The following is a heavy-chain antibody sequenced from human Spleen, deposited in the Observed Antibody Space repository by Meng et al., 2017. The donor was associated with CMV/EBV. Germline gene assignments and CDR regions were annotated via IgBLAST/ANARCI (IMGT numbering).Heavy chain of an antibody. D-gene: IGHD4-23*01. CDR2: IKQDGSEK. CDR1: GFTFSSYW. J-gene: IGHJ4*02. Sequence: GESLKISCAASGFTFSSYWMSWVRQAPGKGLEWVANIKQDGSEKYYVDSVKGRFTISRDNAKNSLYLQMNSLRAEDTAVDYCARDLTVAHWGQGTLVTVSS. CDR3: ARDLTVAH. V-gene: IGHV3-7*01.